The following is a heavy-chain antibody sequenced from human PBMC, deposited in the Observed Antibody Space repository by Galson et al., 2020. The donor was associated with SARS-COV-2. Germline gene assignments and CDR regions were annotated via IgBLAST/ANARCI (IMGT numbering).Heavy chain of an antibody. J-gene: IGHJ4*02. D-gene: IGHD5-18*01. CDR2: LYHSGTT. V-gene: IGHV4-31*03. Sequence: SEPLSLTCTVSGVSLSTGGYSWSWIRQHPGKGLEWIGYLYHSGTTDYNPSLKSRVTISVVTSKNQFSLKLNSVTAADTAVYFCARGLRRQGYFDFWGQGALVTVSS. CDR3: ARGLRRQGYFDF. CDR1: GVSLSTGGYS.